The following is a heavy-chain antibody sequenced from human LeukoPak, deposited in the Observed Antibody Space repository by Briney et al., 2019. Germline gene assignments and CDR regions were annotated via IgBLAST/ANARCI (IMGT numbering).Heavy chain of an antibody. CDR2: IKSDGSST. J-gene: IGHJ6*03. CDR1: GFTFSTYA. CDR3: ARYGSGSHLGDYYDYYYMDV. V-gene: IGHV3-74*01. D-gene: IGHD3-10*01. Sequence: PGGSLRLSCAASGFTFSTYAMHWVRQAPGKGLEWVSRIKSDGSSTNYADSVKGRFTISRDNARNSLYLQMHSLRAEDTAVYYCARYGSGSHLGDYYDYYYMDVWGKGTTVTVSS.